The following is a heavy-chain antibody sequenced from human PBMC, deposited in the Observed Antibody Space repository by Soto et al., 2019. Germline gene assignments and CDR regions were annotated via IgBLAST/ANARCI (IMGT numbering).Heavy chain of an antibody. CDR1: GFNFIDHY. CDR3: TTRLVTTNDY. V-gene: IGHV3-72*01. J-gene: IGHJ4*02. D-gene: IGHD2-21*02. CDR2: IRRKANSYTT. Sequence: GRSLRLSCAASGFNFIDHYMDWARQAPGKGLEWVGRIRRKANSYTTVYAASVKGRFIISRDDSRNTMYLQMNSLKTEDTAIYYCTTRLVTTNDYWGRGT.